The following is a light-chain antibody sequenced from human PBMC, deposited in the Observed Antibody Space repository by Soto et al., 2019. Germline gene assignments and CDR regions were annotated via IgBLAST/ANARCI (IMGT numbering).Light chain of an antibody. CDR2: EVS. CDR3: CSYAGTSTHTV. Sequence: QSALTQPASVSGSPGQSITISCTGTSSVVGSYKLVSWYQQHPGKAPKLMISEVSKRPSGISDRFSGSKSGSTASLTISGLQAEDEADYYCSYAGTSTHTVFGGGTQLTVL. V-gene: IGLV2-23*02. J-gene: IGLJ7*01. CDR1: SSVVGSYKL.